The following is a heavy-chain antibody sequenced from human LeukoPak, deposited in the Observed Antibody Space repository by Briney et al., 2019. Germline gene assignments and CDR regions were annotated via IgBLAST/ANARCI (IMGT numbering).Heavy chain of an antibody. CDR3: ARGGIQVSGIDEFDY. Sequence: GGSLTLSCAAAGFTFIDYDMHWVRHVIGKGLEWVSAIGIRGDTHYSGSVKGRFTISRGNAESSLYLQMNSLRAEDTAVYYCARGGIQVSGIDEFDYWGQGTLVTVS. V-gene: IGHV3-13*01. J-gene: IGHJ4*02. D-gene: IGHD6-19*01. CDR1: GFTFIDYD. CDR2: IGIRGDT.